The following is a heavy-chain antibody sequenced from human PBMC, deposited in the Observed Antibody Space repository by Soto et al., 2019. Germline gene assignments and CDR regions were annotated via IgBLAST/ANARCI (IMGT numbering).Heavy chain of an antibody. CDR2: IYYSGST. Sequence: SETLSLTCTVSGGSISSSSYYWGWIRQPPGKGLEWIGSIYYSGSTYYNPSLKSRVTISVDTSKNQFSLKLSSVTAADTAVYYCARLTKGDNFDYWGQGTLVTVSS. CDR1: GGSISSSSYY. CDR3: ARLTKGDNFDY. D-gene: IGHD2-15*01. V-gene: IGHV4-39*01. J-gene: IGHJ4*02.